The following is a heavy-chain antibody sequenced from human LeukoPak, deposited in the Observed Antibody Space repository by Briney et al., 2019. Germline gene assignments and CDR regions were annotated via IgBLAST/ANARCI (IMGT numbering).Heavy chain of an antibody. CDR2: INHSGST. J-gene: IGHJ4*02. CDR3: ARSLYYGDYMIGY. D-gene: IGHD4-17*01. V-gene: IGHV4-34*01. CDR1: GGSFSGYY. Sequence: SETLSLTCAVYGGSFSGYYWSWIRQPPGKGLEWIGEINHSGSTNYNPSLKSRVTISVDTSKNQFSLKLSSVTAADTAVYYCARSLYYGDYMIGYWGQGTLVTVSS.